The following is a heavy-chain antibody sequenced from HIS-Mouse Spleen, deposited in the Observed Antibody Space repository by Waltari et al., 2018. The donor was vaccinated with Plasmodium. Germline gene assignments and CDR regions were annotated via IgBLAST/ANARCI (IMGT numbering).Heavy chain of an antibody. CDR2: ISGSGGST. J-gene: IGHJ4*02. V-gene: IGHV3-23*01. Sequence: EVQLLESGGGLVQPGGSLGLSCAASGCPFSSYAMSGVAQAPGKGLEWVSAISGSGGSTYYADSVKGRFTISRDNSKNTLYLKMNSLGAEDTAVYYCAKGGWGFDYWGQGTLVTVSS. CDR1: GCPFSSYA. CDR3: AKGGWGFDY. D-gene: IGHD1-26*01.